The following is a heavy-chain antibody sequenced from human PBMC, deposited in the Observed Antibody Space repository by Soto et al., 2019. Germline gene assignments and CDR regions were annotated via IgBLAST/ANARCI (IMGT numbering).Heavy chain of an antibody. J-gene: IGHJ4*01. V-gene: IGHV3-30*18. Sequence: GGSLRLSCAASGFTFFSYGMHWVRQAPGKGLEWVAVISYDGSNKYYGYSVKGRFTISRDNSKNTLYLQMNSLRADDTAVYYCAKDRGGAIYVAARSGLDYWGQGTLVTVSS. CDR3: AKDRGGAIYVAARSGLDY. D-gene: IGHD3-3*01. CDR1: GFTFFSYG. CDR2: ISYDGSNK.